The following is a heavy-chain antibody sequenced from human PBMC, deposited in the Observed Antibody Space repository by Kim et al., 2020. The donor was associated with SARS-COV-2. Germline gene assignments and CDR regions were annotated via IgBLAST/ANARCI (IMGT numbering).Heavy chain of an antibody. CDR3: ARGWGDCSGGSCLSFDY. J-gene: IGHJ4*02. D-gene: IGHD2-15*01. Sequence: SETLSLTCTVSGGSISSYYWSWIRQPPGKGLEWIGYIYYSGSTNYNPSLKSRVTISVDTSKNQFSLKLSSVTAADTAVYYCARGWGDCSGGSCLSFDYWGPGALVTASS. V-gene: IGHV4-59*01. CDR1: GGSISSYY. CDR2: IYYSGST.